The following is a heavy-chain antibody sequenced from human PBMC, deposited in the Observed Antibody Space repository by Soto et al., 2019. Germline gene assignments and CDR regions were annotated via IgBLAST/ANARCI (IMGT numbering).Heavy chain of an antibody. CDR3: ARDRLATRGYSGYYFDY. CDR2: IWYDGSNK. Sequence: HPGGSLRLSCAASGFTFSSYGMHWVRQAPGKGLEWVAVIWYDGSNKYYADSVKGRFTISRDNSKNTLYLQMNSLRAKDTAVYYCARDRLATRGYSGYYFDYWGQGTLVTVSS. V-gene: IGHV3-33*01. D-gene: IGHD5-12*01. J-gene: IGHJ4*02. CDR1: GFTFSSYG.